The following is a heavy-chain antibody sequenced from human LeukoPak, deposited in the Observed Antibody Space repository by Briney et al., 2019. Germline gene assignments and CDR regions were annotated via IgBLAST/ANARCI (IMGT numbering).Heavy chain of an antibody. CDR2: IWYDGSNK. CDR1: GFTFSSYG. V-gene: IGHV3-33*01. D-gene: IGHD3-3*01. CDR3: ARDLALYYDFWSGYYTPVDYYYGMDV. J-gene: IGHJ6*02. Sequence: PGGSLRLSCAASGFTFSSYGMHWVRQAPGKGLEWVAVIWYDGSNKYYADSVKGRFTISRDNSKNTLYLQMNSLRAEDTAVYYCARDLALYYDFWSGYYTPVDYYYGMDVWGQGTTVTVSS.